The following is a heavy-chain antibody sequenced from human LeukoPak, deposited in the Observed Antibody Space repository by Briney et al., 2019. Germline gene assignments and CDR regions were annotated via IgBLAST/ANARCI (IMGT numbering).Heavy chain of an antibody. D-gene: IGHD2-2*01. Sequence: GESLKISCKGSGYSFTSYWIGWERQMPGKGLEWMGISYPGDSDTRYSPSFQGQVTIPADKSISTAYLQWSSLKASDSAMYYCARRRRGYCSSTSCYVGAFDIWGQGTMVTVSS. V-gene: IGHV5-51*01. CDR2: SYPGDSDT. CDR1: GYSFTSYW. J-gene: IGHJ3*02. CDR3: ARRRRGYCSSTSCYVGAFDI.